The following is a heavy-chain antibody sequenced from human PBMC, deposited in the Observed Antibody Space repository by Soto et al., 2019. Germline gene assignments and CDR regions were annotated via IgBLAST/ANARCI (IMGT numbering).Heavy chain of an antibody. Sequence: SETLSLTCTVSGGSISSYYWSWIRQPPGKGLEWIGYIYYSGSTNYNPSLKSRVTISVDTSKNQFSLKLSSVTAADTAVYYCGRVGRTGGPYYYYYGMDVWGQGTTVTVSS. D-gene: IGHD1-26*01. CDR2: IYYSGST. CDR1: GGSISSYY. V-gene: IGHV4-59*01. J-gene: IGHJ6*02. CDR3: GRVGRTGGPYYYYYGMDV.